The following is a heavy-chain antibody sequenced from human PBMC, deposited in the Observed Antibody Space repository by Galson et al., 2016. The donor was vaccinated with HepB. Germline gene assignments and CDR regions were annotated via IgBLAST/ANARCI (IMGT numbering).Heavy chain of an antibody. CDR2: VSAGGGT. Sequence: SLRLSCAASGFTFINYAMRWVRQAPGEGLEWVSTVSAGGGTYYADSMKGRFTISRDISKNTLYLQVNSLRAEDTAIYYCAKRSDMGRGGSNYHYAMDVWGQGTTVTVSS. CDR1: GFTFINYA. D-gene: IGHD3-10*01. CDR3: AKRSDMGRGGSNYHYAMDV. J-gene: IGHJ6*02. V-gene: IGHV3-23*01.